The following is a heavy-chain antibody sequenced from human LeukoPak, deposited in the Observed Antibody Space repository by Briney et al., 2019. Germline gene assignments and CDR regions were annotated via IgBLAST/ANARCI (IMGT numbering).Heavy chain of an antibody. CDR1: GGSISSYY. CDR2: VYYTGST. CDR3: ARGSYSYGYYYYYYYMDV. V-gene: IGHV4-59*01. J-gene: IGHJ6*03. D-gene: IGHD5-18*01. Sequence: SETLSLTCTVSGGSISSYYWSWVRQPPGKGLEWIGFVYYTGSTNYSPSLKSRVTISVDTSKNQFSLQLSSVTAADTAVYYCARGSYSYGYYYYYYYMDVWGKGTTVTISS.